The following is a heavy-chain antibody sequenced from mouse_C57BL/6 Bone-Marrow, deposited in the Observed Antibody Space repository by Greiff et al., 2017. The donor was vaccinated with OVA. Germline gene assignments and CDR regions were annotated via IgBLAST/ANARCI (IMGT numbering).Heavy chain of an antibody. D-gene: IGHD1-1*01. J-gene: IGHJ2*01. CDR1: GFNIKDDY. CDR3: TAGLRDY. Sequence: EVKLVESGAELVRPGASVKLSCTASGFNIKDDYMHWVKQRPEQGLEWIGWFDPENGDTEYASKFQGKATITADTSSNTAYLQLSSLTSEDTAVYYCTAGLRDYWGQGTTLTVSS. V-gene: IGHV14-4*01. CDR2: FDPENGDT.